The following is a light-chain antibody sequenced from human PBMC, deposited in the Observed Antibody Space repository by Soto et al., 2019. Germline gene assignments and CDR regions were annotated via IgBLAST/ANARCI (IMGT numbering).Light chain of an antibody. J-gene: IGLJ1*01. V-gene: IGLV1-44*01. CDR2: NNY. Sequence: QSVRTQPPSASGTPGQRVTRSCSGSRTNIGSNTFNWYQQLPGTAPSLLIYNNYYRPSGVTDRISASKSGTSASLAISGLQSEDEADYYCSSYTDRKHLVFGTGTKLTV. CDR3: SSYTDRKHLV. CDR1: RTNIGSNT.